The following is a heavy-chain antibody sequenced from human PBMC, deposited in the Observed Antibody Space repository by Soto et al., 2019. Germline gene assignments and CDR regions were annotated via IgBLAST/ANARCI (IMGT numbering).Heavy chain of an antibody. Sequence: GGSLRLSCAASGFTFSSYAMSWVRQAPGKGLEWVSAISGSGGSTYYADSVKGRFTISRDNSKNTLYLQMNSLRAEDTAVYYCAKVDYYDSSGFRPQYFQHWGQGTLVTVSS. CDR3: AKVDYYDSSGFRPQYFQH. V-gene: IGHV3-23*01. J-gene: IGHJ1*01. CDR1: GFTFSSYA. CDR2: ISGSGGST. D-gene: IGHD3-22*01.